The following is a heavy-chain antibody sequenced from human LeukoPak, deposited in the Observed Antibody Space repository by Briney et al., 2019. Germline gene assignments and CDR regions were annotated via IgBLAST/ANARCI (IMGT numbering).Heavy chain of an antibody. CDR2: ISGSGGST. D-gene: IGHD2-15*01. V-gene: IGHV3-23*01. Sequence: PGGSLRLTCAASGFTFSSYAMSWVRQAPGKGLEWVSAISGSGGSTYYADSVKGRFTISRDNSKNTLYLQMNSLRAEDTAVYYCARVVVAAEYNWFDPWGQGTLVTVSS. CDR1: GFTFSSYA. J-gene: IGHJ5*02. CDR3: ARVVVAAEYNWFDP.